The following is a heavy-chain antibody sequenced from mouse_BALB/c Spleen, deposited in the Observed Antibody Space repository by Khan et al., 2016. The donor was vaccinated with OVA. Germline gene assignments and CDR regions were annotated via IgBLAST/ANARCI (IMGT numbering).Heavy chain of an antibody. D-gene: IGHD4-1*01. J-gene: IGHJ2*01. CDR3: ARSDSGTVFDY. CDR1: GYTFRNYY. V-gene: IGHV1S56*01. Sequence: QVQLQQSGPELVKPGTSVRISCNAYGYTFRNYYIHWVKQRPGQGLEWIGWIYPGSGDITYNENFKGQATLTADKSSSTAYMQLSSLTSEDSAVYFCARSDSGTVFDYWGQGTTLTVSS. CDR2: IYPGSGDI.